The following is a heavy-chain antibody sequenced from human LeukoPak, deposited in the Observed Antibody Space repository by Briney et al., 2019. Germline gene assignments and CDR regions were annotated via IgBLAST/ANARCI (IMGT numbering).Heavy chain of an antibody. V-gene: IGHV6-1*01. CDR3: TRGAGWLIDY. D-gene: IGHD3-16*01. Sequence: SQTLSLTCAISGDNVSSNSAAWNWIRQSPSRGLEWLGRTYYRSEWYNDYAVSVTSRITINPDTSKNQFSLHLNSVTPEDTAVYYCTRGAGWLIDYWGQGILVTVSS. CDR2: TYYRSEWYN. CDR1: GDNVSSNSAA. J-gene: IGHJ4*02.